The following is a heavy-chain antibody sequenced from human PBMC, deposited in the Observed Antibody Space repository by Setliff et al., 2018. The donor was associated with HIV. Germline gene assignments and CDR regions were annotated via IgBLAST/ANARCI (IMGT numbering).Heavy chain of an antibody. Sequence: LSLTCSVSGGSIDNNKYYWTWIRQPPGKGLEWTGSIYHTGRTYYNRSLESRLTISIDTSKNQFSLKLSSVTAADTAVYYCARRRSSGWYHYFDYWGQGTLVTVSS. D-gene: IGHD6-19*01. CDR2: IYHTGRT. V-gene: IGHV4-39*01. CDR1: GGSIDNNKYY. CDR3: ARRRSSGWYHYFDY. J-gene: IGHJ4*02.